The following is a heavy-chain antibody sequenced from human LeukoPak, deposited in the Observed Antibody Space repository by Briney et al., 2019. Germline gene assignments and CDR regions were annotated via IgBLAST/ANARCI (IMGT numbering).Heavy chain of an antibody. D-gene: IGHD2-8*01. CDR3: ARKWVYCTNGICFTGFDY. CDR1: GGTFSSYD. J-gene: IGHJ4*02. V-gene: IGHV1-8*02. CDR2: MNPNSGNT. Sequence: ASVKVSCKASGGTFSSYDINWVRQATGQGLEWMGWMNPNSGNTGYAQKFQGRVTMTRNTSISTAYMELSSLRSEDTAVYYCARKWVYCTNGICFTGFDYWGQGTLVTVSS.